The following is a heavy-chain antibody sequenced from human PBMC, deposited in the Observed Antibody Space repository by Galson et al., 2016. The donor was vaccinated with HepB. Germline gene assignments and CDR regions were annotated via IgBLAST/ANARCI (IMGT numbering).Heavy chain of an antibody. D-gene: IGHD4-23*01. CDR1: GGSISSGGYY. CDR3: ARGTYGGRFFDY. Sequence: TLSLTCTVSGGSISSGGYYWSWIRQHPGKGLEWIGYIYYSGSTYYNPSPQSRVTISADTSKNQFSLKLSSVTAADTAVYYCARGTYGGRFFDYWGQGTLVTVSS. V-gene: IGHV4-31*03. CDR2: IYYSGST. J-gene: IGHJ4*02.